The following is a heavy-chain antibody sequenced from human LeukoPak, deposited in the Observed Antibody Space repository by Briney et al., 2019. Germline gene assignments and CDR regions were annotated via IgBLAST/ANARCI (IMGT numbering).Heavy chain of an antibody. Sequence: ASVKVSCKASGYTFTSYGISWVRQAPGQGLEWMGWISAYNGNTNYAQKLQGRVTMTTDTSTSTASMELRSLRSDDTAVYYCARDPGTPMTRGYFDYWGQGTLVTVSS. CDR2: ISAYNGNT. V-gene: IGHV1-18*01. CDR1: GYTFTSYG. D-gene: IGHD5-18*01. CDR3: ARDPGTPMTRGYFDY. J-gene: IGHJ4*02.